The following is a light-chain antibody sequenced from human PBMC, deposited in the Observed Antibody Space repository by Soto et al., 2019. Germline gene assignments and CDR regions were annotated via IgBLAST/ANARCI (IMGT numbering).Light chain of an antibody. CDR2: EVN. CDR1: SSDVGAYNY. CDR3: SSYVGSNNLV. J-gene: IGLJ2*01. V-gene: IGLV2-8*01. Sequence: QSALTQPPSASGSPGQSVTISCTGTSSDVGAYNYVSWYQQHPGKAPKLMIYEVNKRPSGVPDRFSGSKSGNTASLTVSGLQAEDESDYYSSSYVGSNNLVFGGGTKLTVL.